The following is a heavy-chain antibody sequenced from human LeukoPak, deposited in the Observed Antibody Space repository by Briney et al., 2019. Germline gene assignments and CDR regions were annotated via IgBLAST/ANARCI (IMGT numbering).Heavy chain of an antibody. CDR2: MNPNSGNT. CDR1: GYTFTSYD. J-gene: IGHJ5*02. CDR3: ARGLCGYCSSTSCYTFLDNWFDP. V-gene: IGHV1-8*01. Sequence: ASVKVSCKASGYTFTSYDINWVRQATGQGLEWMGWMNPNSGNTGYAQKFQGRVTMTKNTSISTAYMELSSLRSEDTAVYYCARGLCGYCSSTSCYTFLDNWFDPWGQGTLVTVSS. D-gene: IGHD2-2*02.